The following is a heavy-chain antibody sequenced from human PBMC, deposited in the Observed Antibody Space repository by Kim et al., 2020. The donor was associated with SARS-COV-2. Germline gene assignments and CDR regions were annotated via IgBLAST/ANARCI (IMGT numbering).Heavy chain of an antibody. J-gene: IGHJ4*02. CDR2: IYHSGST. CDR3: ARAPGAAAVHRYFDY. V-gene: IGHV4-4*02. D-gene: IGHD2-2*02. CDR1: GGSISSSNW. Sequence: SETLSLTCAVSGGSISSSNWWSWVRQPPGKGLEWIGEIYHSGSTNYNPSLKSRVTISVDKSKNQFSLKLSSVTAADTAVYYCARAPGAAAVHRYFDYWGQGTLVTVSS.